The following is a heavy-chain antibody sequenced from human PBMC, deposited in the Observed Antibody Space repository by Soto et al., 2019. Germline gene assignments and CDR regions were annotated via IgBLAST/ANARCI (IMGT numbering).Heavy chain of an antibody. D-gene: IGHD6-6*01. Sequence: SETLSLTCAVYGGSFSGYYWSWIRQPPGKGLEWIGEINHSGSTNYNPSLKSRVTISVDTSKNQFSLKLSSVTAADTAVYYCARVGTELVPPHSWFDPWGQGTLVTVSS. V-gene: IGHV4-34*01. CDR3: ARVGTELVPPHSWFDP. CDR2: INHSGST. CDR1: GGSFSGYY. J-gene: IGHJ5*02.